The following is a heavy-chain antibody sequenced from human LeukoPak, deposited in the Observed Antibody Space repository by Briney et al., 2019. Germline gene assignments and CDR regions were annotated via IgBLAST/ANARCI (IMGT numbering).Heavy chain of an antibody. CDR3: ASLDSSGLFDY. V-gene: IGHV1-2*02. Sequence: ASVKVSCKASGYTFTGYYMHWVRQAPGQGLEWMGWINPNSGGINHAQKFQGRVTMTRDTSISTAYMELSRLRSDDTAVYYCASLDSSGLFDYWGQGTLVTVSS. CDR1: GYTFTGYY. CDR2: INPNSGGI. D-gene: IGHD3-22*01. J-gene: IGHJ4*02.